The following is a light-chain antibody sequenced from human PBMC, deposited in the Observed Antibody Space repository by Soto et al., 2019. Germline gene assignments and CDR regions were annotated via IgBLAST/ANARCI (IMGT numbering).Light chain of an antibody. CDR3: CSYAINSTFV. CDR1: SSDVGSYNL. V-gene: IGLV2-23*02. CDR2: EVS. Sequence: QSALTQPASVSGSPGQSITISCTGTSSDVGSYNLVSWYQQHPGKAPKLMIYEVSKRPSGVSNRFSGSKSGNTASLTISGLQAEDEADYYCCSYAINSTFVFCGGTKVTVL. J-gene: IGLJ2*01.